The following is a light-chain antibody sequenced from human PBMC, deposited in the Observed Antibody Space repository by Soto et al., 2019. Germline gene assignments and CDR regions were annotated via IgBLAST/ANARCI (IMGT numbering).Light chain of an antibody. J-gene: IGKJ1*01. CDR1: QSVRSSY. V-gene: IGKV3-20*01. CDR2: GAS. CDR3: QQYGSPPQT. Sequence: IVLTPYPGNLAFSPGARAPLSCRASQSVRSSYLAWYQQKPGQAPRLLIYGASSRATGIPDRISGSGSGTDFTLTISRLEPEDFAVYYCQQYGSPPQTFGQGTKVDIK.